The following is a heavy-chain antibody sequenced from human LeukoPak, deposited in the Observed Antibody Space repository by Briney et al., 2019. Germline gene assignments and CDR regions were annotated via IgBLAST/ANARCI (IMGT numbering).Heavy chain of an antibody. Sequence: PSETLSLTCTVSGGSISSGSYYWSWIRQPAGKGLEWIGRIYTSGSTNYNPSLKSRVTISVDTSKNQFSLKLSSVTAADTAVYYCAFTVSKENWLDPWGQGTLVTVSS. V-gene: IGHV4-61*02. CDR2: IYTSGST. D-gene: IGHD4-17*01. CDR3: AFTVSKENWLDP. J-gene: IGHJ5*02. CDR1: GGSISSGSYY.